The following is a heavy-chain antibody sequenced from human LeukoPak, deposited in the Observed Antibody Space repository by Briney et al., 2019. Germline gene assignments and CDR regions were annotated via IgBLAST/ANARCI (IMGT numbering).Heavy chain of an antibody. CDR2: IYYSGST. Sequence: SETLSLTCTVSGGSVSSGSYYWSWIRQPPGKGLEWIGYIYYSGSTNYNPSLKSRVTISVDTSKNQFSLKLSSVTAADTAVYYCARAPRGYCSSTSCYAYFDYWAQGTLVTVSS. CDR1: GGSVSSGSYY. V-gene: IGHV4-61*01. J-gene: IGHJ4*02. CDR3: ARAPRGYCSSTSCYAYFDY. D-gene: IGHD2-2*01.